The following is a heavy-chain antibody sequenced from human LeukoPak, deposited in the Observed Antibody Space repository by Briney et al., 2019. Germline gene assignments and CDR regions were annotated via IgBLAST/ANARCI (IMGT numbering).Heavy chain of an antibody. CDR2: INPNSGGT. Sequence: ASVKVSCKASGYTFTGYYMHWMRQAPGQGLEWMGWINPNSGGTNYAQKFQGRVTMTRDTSISTDYMELSRLRSDDTAVYYCARYENYYGSGSYSDAFDIWGQGTMVTVSS. D-gene: IGHD3-10*01. CDR1: GYTFTGYY. J-gene: IGHJ3*02. V-gene: IGHV1-2*02. CDR3: ARYENYYGSGSYSDAFDI.